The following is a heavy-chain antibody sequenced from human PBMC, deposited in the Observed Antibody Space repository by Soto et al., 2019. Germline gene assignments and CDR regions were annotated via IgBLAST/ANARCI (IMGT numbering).Heavy chain of an antibody. CDR2: IHQSGNT. CDR3: AKDRGYSGYGAFDY. J-gene: IGHJ4*02. D-gene: IGHD5-12*01. Sequence: SETLSLTCAVFGESFSGFYWSWIRQPPGKGLEWIGEIHQSGNTNYSPSLKSRVTISIDTSKNQFSLKLNSVTAADTAVYYCAKDRGYSGYGAFDYWGQGTLVTVSS. CDR1: GESFSGFY. V-gene: IGHV4-34*01.